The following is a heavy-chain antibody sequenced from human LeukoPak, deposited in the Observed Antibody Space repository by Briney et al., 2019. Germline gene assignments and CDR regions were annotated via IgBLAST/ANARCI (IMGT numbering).Heavy chain of an antibody. CDR2: IWYDGSNK. J-gene: IGHJ4*02. CDR1: GVTFSSYA. D-gene: IGHD3-22*01. Sequence: GGALRLSCAASGVTFSSYAMHRGRQAPGKGLGWVAVIWYDGSNKYYADSVKGRSTISRDNSKNTLYLQMNSMRADDTAVYYCAKVTDSSGYFPSDSWGQGTLVTVSS. CDR3: AKVTDSSGYFPSDS. V-gene: IGHV3-33*06.